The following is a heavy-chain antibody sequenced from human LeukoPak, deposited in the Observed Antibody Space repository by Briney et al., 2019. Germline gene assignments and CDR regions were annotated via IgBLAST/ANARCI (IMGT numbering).Heavy chain of an antibody. D-gene: IGHD5-24*01. CDR2: LSGTGEST. J-gene: IGHJ4*02. Sequence: TGGSLRLSCVASGFTFSSYGMSWVRQAPGKGLEWVSTLSGTGESTYYADSVRGRFTISRDNSKNTLYLQMNSLRAEDTAVYYCAKDLRVEMATMGVGDDYWGQGTLVTVSS. V-gene: IGHV3-23*01. CDR3: AKDLRVEMATMGVGDDY. CDR1: GFTFSSYG.